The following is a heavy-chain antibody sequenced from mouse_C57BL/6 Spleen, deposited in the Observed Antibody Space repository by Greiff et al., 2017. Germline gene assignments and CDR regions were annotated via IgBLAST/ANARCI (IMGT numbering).Heavy chain of an antibody. D-gene: IGHD1-1*01. J-gene: IGHJ2*01. V-gene: IGHV1-80*01. Sequence: QVHVKQSGAELVKPGASVKISCKASGYAFSSYWMNWVKQRPGKGLEWIGQIYPGDGDTNYNGKFKGKATLTADKSSSTAYMQLSSLTSEDSAVYFCARPHYYGSSLGYWGQGTTLTVSS. CDR2: IYPGDGDT. CDR1: GYAFSSYW. CDR3: ARPHYYGSSLGY.